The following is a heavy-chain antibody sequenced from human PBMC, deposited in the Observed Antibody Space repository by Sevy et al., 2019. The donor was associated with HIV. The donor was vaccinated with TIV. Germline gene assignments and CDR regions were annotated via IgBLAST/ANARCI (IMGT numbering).Heavy chain of an antibody. CDR2: ISSSSTYI. CDR3: ARDLVLPATTDYYYYGMDV. Sequence: GGSLRLSCAASGFTFSTYNMNWVRQAPGKGLEWVSSISSSSTYIYYADSVKGRFTISRDNAKNSLYLQMNGLRAEDTAVYYCARDLVLPATTDYYYYGMDVWGQGTTVTVSS. D-gene: IGHD2-15*01. J-gene: IGHJ6*02. CDR1: GFTFSTYN. V-gene: IGHV3-21*01.